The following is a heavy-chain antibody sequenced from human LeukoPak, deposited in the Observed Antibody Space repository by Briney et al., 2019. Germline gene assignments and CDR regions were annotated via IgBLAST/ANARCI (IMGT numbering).Heavy chain of an antibody. Sequence: GESLKISCKGLGYSFSSYSIGWVRQMPGKGLEWMGIIYPDVSDTRYSPSFQGQVTISADRSFSTAYLRWSSLKASDTAMYYCARQYYDFWSGYPRQTYYFDYGGQGTLVTVSA. D-gene: IGHD3-3*01. J-gene: IGHJ4*02. CDR3: ARQYYDFWSGYPRQTYYFDY. CDR1: GYSFSSYS. V-gene: IGHV5-51*01. CDR2: IYPDVSDT.